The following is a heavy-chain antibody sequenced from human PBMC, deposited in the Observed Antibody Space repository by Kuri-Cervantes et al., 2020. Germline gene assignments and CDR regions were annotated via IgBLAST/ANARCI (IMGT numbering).Heavy chain of an antibody. CDR2: IRYDGSSK. D-gene: IGHD6-19*01. V-gene: IGHV3-30*02. Sequence: GGSLRLSCVASGFTFSSYGMHWVRQAPGKGLEWVAFIRYDGSSKYYPDSVKGRFTISRDDSKNTLYLQMDSLRAEDTAVYYCARDTYSSGWYGDYYYYMDVWGKGTTVTVSS. J-gene: IGHJ6*03. CDR3: ARDTYSSGWYGDYYYYMDV. CDR1: GFTFSSYG.